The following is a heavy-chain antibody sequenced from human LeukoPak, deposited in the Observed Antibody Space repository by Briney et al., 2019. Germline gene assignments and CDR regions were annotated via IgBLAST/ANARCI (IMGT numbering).Heavy chain of an antibody. V-gene: IGHV3-48*03. CDR3: AVISGNSFENYFDY. CDR2: ISSSGSTI. J-gene: IGHJ4*02. CDR1: GFTFSSYE. Sequence: PGGSLRLSCAASGFTFSSYEMNWVRQAPGKGLEWVSYISSSGSTIYYADSVKGRFTISRDNAKNSLYLQMNSLRAEDTAVYYCAVISGNSFENYFDYWGQGTLVTVSS. D-gene: IGHD4-23*01.